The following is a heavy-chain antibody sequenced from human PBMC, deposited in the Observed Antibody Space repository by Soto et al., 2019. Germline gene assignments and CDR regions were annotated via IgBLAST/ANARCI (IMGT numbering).Heavy chain of an antibody. CDR3: ARDRMPYDYVWGSYRLGFAFDI. CDR2: INPNSGGT. D-gene: IGHD3-16*02. V-gene: IGHV1-2*04. Sequence: GASVKVSCKASGYTFTGYYMHWVRQAPGQGLEWMGWINPNSGGTNYAQKFQGWVTMTRDTSISTAYMELSRLRSDDTAVYYCARDRMPYDYVWGSYRLGFAFDIWGQGTMVTVS. J-gene: IGHJ3*02. CDR1: GYTFTGYY.